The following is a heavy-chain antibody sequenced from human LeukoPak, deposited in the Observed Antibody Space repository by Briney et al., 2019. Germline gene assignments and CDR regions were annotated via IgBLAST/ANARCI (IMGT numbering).Heavy chain of an antibody. CDR1: GYSFTNHW. V-gene: IGHV5-51*01. Sequence: GATLKISCKGSGYSFTNHWIGWVRPVPGKGLEWMGIIYPGDSDTRYSPSFQGQVTISADKSISTAYLQWSSLKASDTAMYYCTKSRFSYGVDYWGQGTLVTVSS. J-gene: IGHJ4*02. CDR3: TKSRFSYGVDY. D-gene: IGHD3-16*01. CDR2: IYPGDSDT.